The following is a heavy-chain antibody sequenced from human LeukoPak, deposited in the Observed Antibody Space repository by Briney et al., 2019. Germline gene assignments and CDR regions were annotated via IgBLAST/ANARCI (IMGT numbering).Heavy chain of an antibody. D-gene: IGHD3-10*01. CDR2: ISSSGSTI. CDR3: AKDLGDTMVRGVIISYYYYYMDV. Sequence: GGSLRLSCAASGFTFSSYEMNWVRQAPGKGLEWVSYISSSGSTIYYADSVKGRFTISRDNSKNTLYLQMNSLRAEDTAVYYCAKDLGDTMVRGVIISYYYYYMDVWGKGTTVTVSS. V-gene: IGHV3-48*03. CDR1: GFTFSSYE. J-gene: IGHJ6*03.